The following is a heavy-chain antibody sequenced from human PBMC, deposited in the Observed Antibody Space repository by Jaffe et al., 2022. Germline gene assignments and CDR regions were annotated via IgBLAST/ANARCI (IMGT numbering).Heavy chain of an antibody. J-gene: IGHJ4*02. D-gene: IGHD2-8*02. CDR1: GFTFSAYS. Sequence: QVQLVESGGGVVQPGGSLRLSCAASGFTFSAYSMYWVRQAPGKGLEWVAFIQRDGSSESYADSVKGRFTISRDNSKNTLYLQLNSLGTEDTAVYYCVRDARRFCAGATCHSVFWGQGTLVTVSS. CDR2: IQRDGSSE. CDR3: VRDARRFCAGATCHSVF. V-gene: IGHV3-30*02.